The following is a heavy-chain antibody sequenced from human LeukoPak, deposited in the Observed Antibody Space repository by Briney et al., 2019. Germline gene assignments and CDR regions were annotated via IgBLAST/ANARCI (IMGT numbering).Heavy chain of an antibody. CDR1: GFTFSSYA. V-gene: IGHV3-64*01. Sequence: GGSLRLSCAASGFTFSSYAMHWVRQAPGKGLEYVSAISSNGGSTYYANSVKGRFTISRDNSKNTLYLQMGSLRAEDMAVYYCARVDCSSTSCQRPDYYYMDVWGKGTTVTISS. D-gene: IGHD2-2*01. CDR2: ISSNGGST. J-gene: IGHJ6*03. CDR3: ARVDCSSTSCQRPDYYYMDV.